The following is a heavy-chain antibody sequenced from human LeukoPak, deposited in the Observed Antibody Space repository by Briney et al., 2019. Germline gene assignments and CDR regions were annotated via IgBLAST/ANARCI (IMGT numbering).Heavy chain of an antibody. CDR3: ARSITMVRGVYDY. CDR2: IYTSGST. V-gene: IGHV4-61*02. J-gene: IGHJ4*02. CDR1: GGSISGGSYY. Sequence: SETLSLTCTVSGGSISGGSYYWSWIRQPAGKGLEWIGRIYTSGSTNYNPSLKSRVTISVDTSKNQFSLKLSSVTAADTAVYYCARSITMVRGVYDYWGQGTLVTVSS. D-gene: IGHD3-10*01.